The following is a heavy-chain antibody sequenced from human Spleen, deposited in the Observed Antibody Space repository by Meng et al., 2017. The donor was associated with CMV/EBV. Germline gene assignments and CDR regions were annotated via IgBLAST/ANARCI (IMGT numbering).Heavy chain of an antibody. CDR1: GGTFSSYT. D-gene: IGHD3-3*01. CDR2: IIPILGIA. Sequence: SVKVSCKASGGTFSSYTISWVRQAPGQGLEWMGRIIPILGIANYAQKFQGRVTITADKSTSTAYMELSSLRSEDTAVYYCARDRGTIFGVVSYYFDYWGQGTLVTVSS. CDR3: ARDRGTIFGVVSYYFDY. J-gene: IGHJ4*02. V-gene: IGHV1-69*04.